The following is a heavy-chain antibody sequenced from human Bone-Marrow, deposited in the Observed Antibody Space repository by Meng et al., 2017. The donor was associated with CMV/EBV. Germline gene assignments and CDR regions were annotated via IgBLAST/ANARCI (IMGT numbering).Heavy chain of an antibody. CDR1: GYTFTSYY. J-gene: IGHJ6*02. Sequence: ASVKVSCKASGYTFTSYYMHWVRQAPGQGLEWMGWINPNSGGTNYAQKLQGRVTMTRDTSISTAYMELSRLRSDDTAVYYCARAAVVTYDYYYGMDVWGQGTTVTVSS. CDR3: ARAAVVTYDYYYGMDV. V-gene: IGHV1-2*02. D-gene: IGHD4-23*01. CDR2: INPNSGGT.